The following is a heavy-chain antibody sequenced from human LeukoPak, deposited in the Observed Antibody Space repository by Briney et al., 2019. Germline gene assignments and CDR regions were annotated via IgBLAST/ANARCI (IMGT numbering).Heavy chain of an antibody. V-gene: IGHV1-69*04. J-gene: IGHJ6*02. CDR1: GGTFSSYA. CDR3: ARVAVVVVAATPAYYYGMDV. D-gene: IGHD2-15*01. CDR2: IIPILGIA. Sequence: ASVKVSRKASGGTFSSYAISWVRQAPGQGLEWMGRIIPILGIANYAQKFQGRVTITADKSTSTAYMELSSLRSEDTAVYYCARVAVVVVAATPAYYYGMDVWGQGTTVTVSS.